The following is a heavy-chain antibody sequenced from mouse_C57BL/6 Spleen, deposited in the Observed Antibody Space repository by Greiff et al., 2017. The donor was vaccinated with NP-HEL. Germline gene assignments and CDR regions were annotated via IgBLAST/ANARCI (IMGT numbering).Heavy chain of an antibody. J-gene: IGHJ2*01. Sequence: QVHVKQPGAELVKPGASVKLSCKASGYTFTSYWMQWVKQRPGQGLEWIGEIDPSDSYTNYNQKFKGKATLTVDTSSSTAYMQLSSLTSEDSAVYYCAKEGGTGTDYWGQGTTLTVSS. CDR1: GYTFTSYW. D-gene: IGHD4-1*01. V-gene: IGHV1-50*01. CDR3: AKEGGTGTDY. CDR2: IDPSDSYT.